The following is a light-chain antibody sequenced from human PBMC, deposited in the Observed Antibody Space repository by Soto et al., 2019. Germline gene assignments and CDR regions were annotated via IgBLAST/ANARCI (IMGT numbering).Light chain of an antibody. CDR1: SSDVGAYNY. CDR2: DVS. CDR3: SCYTRGKTVI. V-gene: IGLV2-14*03. Sequence: QSALTQPASVSGSPGQSITISCTGTSSDVGAYNYVSWHQQHPGKAPKLMIFDVSNRPSGVPNRFSGSKSGDTAALTIAGLQAEGEDDYYCSCYTRGKTVIFGGGTKLTVL. J-gene: IGLJ2*01.